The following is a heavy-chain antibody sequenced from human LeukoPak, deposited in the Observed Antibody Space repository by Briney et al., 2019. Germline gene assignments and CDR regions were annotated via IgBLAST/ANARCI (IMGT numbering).Heavy chain of an antibody. CDR2: INGAGGYT. Sequence: GGSLRLSCAASGFTFSMYSMDWVRQAPGKGLEWVAVINGAGGYTFYSDSVKGRFTISRDNFENTLYLQINSLRAEDTAVYYCAREGDRGIEVADFFDYWGQGTLVTVSS. J-gene: IGHJ4*02. D-gene: IGHD6-19*01. CDR3: AREGDRGIEVADFFDY. CDR1: GFTFSMYS. V-gene: IGHV3-23*01.